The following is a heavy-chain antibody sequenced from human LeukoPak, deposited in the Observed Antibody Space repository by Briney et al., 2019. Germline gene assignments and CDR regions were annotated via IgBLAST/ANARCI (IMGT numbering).Heavy chain of an antibody. CDR2: IYSGAGS. CDR1: GFTVSDSY. Sequence: GGSLRLSCAASGFTVSDSYMTWVRQAPGKGLGWVSVIYSGAGSYYADSVKGRFTIPRDNSKNTVYLQMNSLRDEDTAIYYCAKGGNGALDYWGRGTLVTVSS. CDR3: AKGGNGALDY. J-gene: IGHJ4*02. V-gene: IGHV3-53*01. D-gene: IGHD2-8*01.